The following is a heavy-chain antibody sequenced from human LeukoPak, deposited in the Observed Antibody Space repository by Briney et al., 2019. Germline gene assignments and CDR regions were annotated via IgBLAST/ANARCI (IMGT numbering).Heavy chain of an antibody. J-gene: IGHJ4*02. D-gene: IGHD6-6*01. CDR3: ARGGAARPMDY. CDR2: IYNSGST. Sequence: PSETLSLTCTVSGGSISSGGYYWSWIRQHPGKGLEWIGYIYNSGSTNYNPSLKSRVTISADTSNNLFSLKLSSVTAADTAVYYCARGGAARPMDYWGQGTLVTASS. CDR1: GGSISSGGYY. V-gene: IGHV4-31*03.